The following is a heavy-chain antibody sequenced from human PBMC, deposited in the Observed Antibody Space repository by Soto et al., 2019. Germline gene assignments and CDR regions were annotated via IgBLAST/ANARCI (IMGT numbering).Heavy chain of an antibody. CDR1: GFTFSSYS. J-gene: IGHJ4*02. CDR3: ARDLWYYDSSGPSAGDY. CDR2: ISSSSSYI. V-gene: IGHV3-21*01. Sequence: VGSLRLSCAASGFTFSSYSMNWVRQAPGKGLERVSSISSSSSYIYYADSVKGRFTISRDNAKNSLYLQMNSLRAEDTAVYYCARDLWYYDSSGPSAGDYWGQGTLVTVSS. D-gene: IGHD3-22*01.